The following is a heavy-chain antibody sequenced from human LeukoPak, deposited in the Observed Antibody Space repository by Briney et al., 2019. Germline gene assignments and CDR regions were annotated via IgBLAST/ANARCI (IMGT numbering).Heavy chain of an antibody. CDR3: ARESVAEPYFDY. V-gene: IGHV1-2*02. D-gene: IGHD6-19*01. CDR2: INPNSGGT. CDR1: GYTFTCYF. J-gene: IGHJ4*02. Sequence: GASVKVSCKASGYTFTCYFMHWVRQAPGQGLEWMGWINPNSGGTNYAQKFQGRVTMTRDTSISTAYMELRRLRSDDTAVYYCARESVAEPYFDYWGQGTLVTVSS.